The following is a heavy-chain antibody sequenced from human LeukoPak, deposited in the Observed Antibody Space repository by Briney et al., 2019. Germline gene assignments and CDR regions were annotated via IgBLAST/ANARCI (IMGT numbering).Heavy chain of an antibody. CDR2: INPNSGGT. V-gene: IGHV1-2*02. D-gene: IGHD3-9*01. J-gene: IGHJ3*02. CDR3: ARDYDILTGYYMGDAFDI. CDR1: GYTFTSHY. Sequence: ASVKVSCKASGYTFTSHYMHWVRQAPGQGLEWMGWINPNSGGTNYAQKFQGRVTMTRDTSISTAYMELSRLRSDDTAVYYCARDYDILTGYYMGDAFDIWGQGTMVTVSS.